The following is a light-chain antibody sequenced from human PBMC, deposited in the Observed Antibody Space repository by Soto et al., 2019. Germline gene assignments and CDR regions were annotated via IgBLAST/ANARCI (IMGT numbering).Light chain of an antibody. Sequence: QSALTQPASVSGSPGQSITISCSGTSSDIGGYNYVSWYQQHPGKAPKLMIYDVSNRPSGVSNRFSVSKSGNTASLTISVLQAEDEADYYCSSQAVSSTLVFGGGTQLTVL. CDR2: DVS. V-gene: IGLV2-14*01. J-gene: IGLJ7*01. CDR1: SSDIGGYNY. CDR3: SSQAVSSTLV.